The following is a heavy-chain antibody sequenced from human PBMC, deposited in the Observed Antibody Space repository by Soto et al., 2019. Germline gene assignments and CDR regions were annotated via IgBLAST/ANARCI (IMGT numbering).Heavy chain of an antibody. D-gene: IGHD3-22*01. J-gene: IGHJ4*02. CDR1: GFTFSNYY. V-gene: IGHV3-74*01. Sequence: EMQLVESGGGLVQPGGSLRLSCAASGFTFSNYYMHWVRQAPGKGPVWVSRISSDGTSTTYADSVKGRFTISRDNAKNTVYLQVNSLRADDTAEYYCARLPNCDSSGCYSYFDLWGQGALVTVSS. CDR3: ARLPNCDSSGCYSYFDL. CDR2: ISSDGTST.